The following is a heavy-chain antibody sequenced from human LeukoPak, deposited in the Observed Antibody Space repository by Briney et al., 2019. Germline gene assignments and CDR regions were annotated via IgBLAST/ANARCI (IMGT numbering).Heavy chain of an antibody. J-gene: IGHJ4*02. CDR2: IYFSGGNT. Sequence: GGSLRLSCAASGFTFSNYAMSWVRKAPGKGLEWVSSIYFSGGNTYSADSVKGRFTISRDNSRNTLYLQMNSLRAEDTAVYYCVKDQGEAIVPRRFDYWGQGTLVTVSS. CDR3: VKDQGEAIVPRRFDY. CDR1: GFTFSNYA. V-gene: IGHV3-23*01. D-gene: IGHD6-6*01.